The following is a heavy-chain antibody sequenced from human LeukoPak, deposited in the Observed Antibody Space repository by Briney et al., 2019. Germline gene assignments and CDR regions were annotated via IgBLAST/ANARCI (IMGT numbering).Heavy chain of an antibody. CDR3: ARVPDTYYYDSSGYVH. Sequence: GASVKVSCKASGGTFSSYAISWVRQAPGQGLEWMGGIIPIFGTANYAQKFQGRVTITADKSTSTAYMELSSLRSEDTAVYYCARVPDTYYYDSSGYVHWGQGTLVTVSS. V-gene: IGHV1-69*06. CDR1: GGTFSSYA. D-gene: IGHD3-22*01. CDR2: IIPIFGTA. J-gene: IGHJ4*02.